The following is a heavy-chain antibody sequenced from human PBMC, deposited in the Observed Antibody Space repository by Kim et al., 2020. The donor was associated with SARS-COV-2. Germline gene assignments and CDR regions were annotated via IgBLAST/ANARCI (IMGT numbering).Heavy chain of an antibody. CDR3: ARDGNDYRNPDGWDV. CDR1: GDSVTINIVA. CDR2: TLYRSNRWYN. V-gene: IGHV6-1*01. J-gene: IGHJ6*01. Sequence: SQTLSLTCSISGDSVTINIVAWHWIRRSPSRGLEWLGRTLYRSNRWYNELPLSVRSRLTISADTSNNDFSLHLNSVTPEDTAVYFCARDGNDYRNPDGWDVGGQGSTVTV. D-gene: IGHD4-4*01.